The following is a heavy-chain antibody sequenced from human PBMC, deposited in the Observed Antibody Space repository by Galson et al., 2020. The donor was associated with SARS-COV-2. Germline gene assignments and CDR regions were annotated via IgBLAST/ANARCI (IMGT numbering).Heavy chain of an antibody. D-gene: IGHD1-26*01. J-gene: IGHJ4*02. CDR2: VTWDGGTT. CDR3: AKDESGSYTD. Sequence: GGSLRLSCAASGFTVHDHAIHWVRQPPGKGLEWVSLVTWDGGTTFYADSVKGRFTISRDTSKNSVYLQMNSLRVEDTAVYYCAKDESGSYTDWGQGTLVTVSS. CDR1: GFTVHDHA. V-gene: IGHV3-43D*04.